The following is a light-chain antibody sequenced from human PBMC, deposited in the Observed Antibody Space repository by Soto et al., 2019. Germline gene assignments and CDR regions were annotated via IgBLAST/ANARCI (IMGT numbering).Light chain of an antibody. Sequence: LTQSPGTLSLSPGQRATLSCRASQSVSSSYLAWYQHKCGQAPRLLMFGTGSRATGIPDRFRGTGSGTDFTLIVNKLEPEDFEVYYCQQYSSTPHTFGQGTKVDIK. CDR1: QSVSSSY. CDR3: QQYSSTPHT. J-gene: IGKJ2*01. V-gene: IGKV3-20*01. CDR2: GTG.